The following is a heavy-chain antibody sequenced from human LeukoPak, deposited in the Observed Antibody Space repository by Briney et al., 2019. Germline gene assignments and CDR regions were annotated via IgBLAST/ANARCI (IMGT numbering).Heavy chain of an antibody. CDR2: MNPNSGNT. V-gene: IGHV1-8*01. D-gene: IGHD3-22*01. Sequence: ASVKVSCKASGYTFTSYDINWVRQATGQGLEWMGWMNPNSGNTGYAQKFQGRVTMTRNTSISTAYMELSSLRSEDTAVHYCARAYDSSGYAPNDAFDIWGQGTMVTVSS. J-gene: IGHJ3*02. CDR1: GYTFTSYD. CDR3: ARAYDSSGYAPNDAFDI.